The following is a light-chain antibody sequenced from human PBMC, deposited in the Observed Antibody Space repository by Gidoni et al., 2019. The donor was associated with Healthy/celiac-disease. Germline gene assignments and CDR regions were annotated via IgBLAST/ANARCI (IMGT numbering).Light chain of an antibody. J-gene: IGKJ5*01. CDR1: QSISSY. CDR3: QQSYSTPPVT. CDR2: AAS. V-gene: IGKV1-39*01. Sequence: QMTQSTSSLSSSVGDRVTITCRASQSISSYLNWYQQKPGKAPKLLIYAASSLQSGVPSRFSGSGSGTDFTLTISSLHPEDFATYYCQQSYSTPPVTFGQGTRLEIK.